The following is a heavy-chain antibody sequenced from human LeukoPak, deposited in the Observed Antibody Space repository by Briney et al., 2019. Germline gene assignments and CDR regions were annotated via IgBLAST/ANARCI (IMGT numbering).Heavy chain of an antibody. CDR1: GGTFSSYA. D-gene: IGHD1-26*01. J-gene: IGHJ3*02. Sequence: ASVKVSCKASGGTFSSYAISWVRQAPGQGLEWMGGIIPIFGTANYAQKFQGRVTITTDESTSTAYMELSSLRSEDTAVYYCAREKWELRGAFDIWGQGTMVTVSS. V-gene: IGHV1-69*05. CDR2: IIPIFGTA. CDR3: AREKWELRGAFDI.